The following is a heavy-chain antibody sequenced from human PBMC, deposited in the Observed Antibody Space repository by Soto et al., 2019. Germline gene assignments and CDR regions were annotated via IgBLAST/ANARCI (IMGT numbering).Heavy chain of an antibody. V-gene: IGHV3-53*02. J-gene: IGHJ4*02. CDR1: GFTVSSNY. CDR2: IFSGGNT. D-gene: IGHD3-16*01. CDR3: ASDVGGGYYDY. Sequence: EVQLVETGGGLIQPGGSLRLSCAASGFTVSSNYMNWVRQAPGKGLEWVSVIFSGGNTYYADSVKARCTISRDNSKNMLYLQMNSLKAEDTAVYYCASDVGGGYYDYWGQGTMVTVSS.